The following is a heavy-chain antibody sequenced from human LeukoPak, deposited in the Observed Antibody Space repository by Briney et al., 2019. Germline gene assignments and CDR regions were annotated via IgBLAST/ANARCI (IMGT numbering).Heavy chain of an antibody. Sequence: GGSLRLSCAASGFTFSDYYMSWIRQAPGKGLEWVSYISSSGSTICYADSVKGRFTISRDNAKNSLYLQMNSLRAEDTAVYYCARIGPGARMVRGVPYAFDIWGQGTMVTVSS. CDR3: ARIGPGARMVRGVPYAFDI. J-gene: IGHJ3*02. D-gene: IGHD3-10*01. V-gene: IGHV3-11*01. CDR1: GFTFSDYY. CDR2: ISSSGSTI.